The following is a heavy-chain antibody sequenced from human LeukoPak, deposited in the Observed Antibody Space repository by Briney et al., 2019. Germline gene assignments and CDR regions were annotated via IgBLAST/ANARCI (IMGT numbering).Heavy chain of an antibody. D-gene: IGHD6-13*01. J-gene: IGHJ4*02. CDR2: IYHSGST. Sequence: SETLSLTCTVSGYSISSGYYWGWIRQPPGKGLEWIGSIYHSGSTYYNPSLKSRVTISVDTSKNQFSLKLSSVTAADTAVYYCARVGYSSIYFDYWGQGTLVTVSS. V-gene: IGHV4-38-2*02. CDR1: GYSISSGYY. CDR3: ARVGYSSIYFDY.